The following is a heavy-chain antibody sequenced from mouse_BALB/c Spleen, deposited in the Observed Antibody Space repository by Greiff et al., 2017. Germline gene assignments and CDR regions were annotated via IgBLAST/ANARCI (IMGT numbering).Heavy chain of an antibody. CDR3: ARHEDGYYFFDY. J-gene: IGHJ2*01. V-gene: IGHV5-6*01. Sequence: EVQLQQSGGDLVKPGGSLKLSCAASGFTFSSYGMSWVRQTPDKRLEWVATISSGGSYTYYPDSVKGRFTISRDNAKNTLYLQMSSLKSEDTAMYYCARHEDGYYFFDYWGQGTTLTVSS. CDR2: ISSGGSYT. D-gene: IGHD2-3*01. CDR1: GFTFSSYG.